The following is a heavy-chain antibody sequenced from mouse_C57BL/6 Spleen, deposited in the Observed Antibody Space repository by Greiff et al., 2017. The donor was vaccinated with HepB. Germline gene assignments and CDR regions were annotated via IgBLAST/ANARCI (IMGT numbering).Heavy chain of an antibody. CDR2: ISSGGDYI. D-gene: IGHD1-1*01. Sequence: EVMLVESGEGLVKPGGSLKLSCAASGFTFSSYAMSWVRQTPEKRLEWVAYISSGGDYIYYADTVKGRFTISRDNARNTLYLQMSSLKSEDTAMYYCTRGERFYAMDYWGQGTSVTVSS. V-gene: IGHV5-9-1*02. CDR3: TRGERFYAMDY. J-gene: IGHJ4*01. CDR1: GFTFSSYA.